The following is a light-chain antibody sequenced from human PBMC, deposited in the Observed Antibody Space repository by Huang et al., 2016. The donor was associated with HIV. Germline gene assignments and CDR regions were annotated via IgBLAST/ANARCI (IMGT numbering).Light chain of an antibody. J-gene: IGKJ1*01. CDR3: QQSDNIPPT. V-gene: IGKV1-39*01. Sequence: DIQMTQSPSSLSASVGDRVTITCRASQNINSYLNWYQKKPGKAPKVLLYGASILQSGVPARFSGSGSGTDFTLTISSLQPDDFATYYCQQSDNIPPTFGQGTRV. CDR1: QNINSY. CDR2: GAS.